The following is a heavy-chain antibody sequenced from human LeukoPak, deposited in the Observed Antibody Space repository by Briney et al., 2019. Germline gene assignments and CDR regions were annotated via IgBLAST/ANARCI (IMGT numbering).Heavy chain of an antibody. J-gene: IGHJ5*02. CDR3: ARCFYDSSGPGWFDP. CDR1: GYSFTSYW. Sequence: GESLKISCKGSGYSFTSYWIGWVRQMPGKGLEWMGIIYPGDSDTRYSPSFQGQVTISADKSISTAYLQWSSLKASDTAMYYCARCFYDSSGPGWFDPWGQGTLVTVSS. D-gene: IGHD3-22*01. V-gene: IGHV5-51*01. CDR2: IYPGDSDT.